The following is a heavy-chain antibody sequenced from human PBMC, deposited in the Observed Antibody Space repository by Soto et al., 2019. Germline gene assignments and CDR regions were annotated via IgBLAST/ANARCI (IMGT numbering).Heavy chain of an antibody. Sequence: PSETLSLTCTVSGDSIISSDFYWCWVRQPPGKGLKWIGSIFYLGSSYYNPSLKSRVTMSVDTSKNQFSLRLRSVTAADTALYFCARHSLTLRKNNWFDPWGQGIMVTVSS. J-gene: IGHJ5*02. D-gene: IGHD2-15*01. CDR3: ARHSLTLRKNNWFDP. CDR2: IFYLGSS. CDR1: GDSIISSDFY. V-gene: IGHV4-39*01.